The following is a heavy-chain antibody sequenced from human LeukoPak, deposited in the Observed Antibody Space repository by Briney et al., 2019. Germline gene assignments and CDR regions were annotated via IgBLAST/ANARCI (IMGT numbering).Heavy chain of an antibody. CDR1: GFTFSNAW. CDR2: IKSKSDGGTT. J-gene: IGHJ4*02. D-gene: IGHD1-1*01. Sequence: GGPLRLSCAASGFTFSNAWMRWVRQAPGKGLEWVGRIKSKSDGGTTDYAAPVKGRFTISRDDSKNTLYLQMNSLETEDTAVYYCTTHSRLAATGTFDYWGQGTLVTVSS. CDR3: TTHSRLAATGTFDY. V-gene: IGHV3-15*01.